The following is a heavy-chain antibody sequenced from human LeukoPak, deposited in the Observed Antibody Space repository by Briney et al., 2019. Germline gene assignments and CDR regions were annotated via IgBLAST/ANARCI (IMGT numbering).Heavy chain of an antibody. CDR1: GFTFSNYW. J-gene: IGHJ4*02. CDR3: AAPGPYSSGWYGQGDNIY. CDR2: IKQDGSNQ. D-gene: IGHD6-19*01. Sequence: PGGSLRLSCAASGFTFSNYWMSWVRQAPGKGLEWVANIKQDGSNQYYVDSVKGRFTISRDNAKNSLYLQMNSLRAEDTAVYYCAAPGPYSSGWYGQGDNIYWGQGTLVTVSS. V-gene: IGHV3-7*01.